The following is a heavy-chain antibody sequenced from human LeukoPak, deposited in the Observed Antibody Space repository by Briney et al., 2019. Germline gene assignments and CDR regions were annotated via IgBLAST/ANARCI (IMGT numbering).Heavy chain of an antibody. Sequence: GGSLRLSCAASGFTFSGYAMHWVRQAPGKGLEWVAVISYDGSNKYYADSVKGRFTISRDNSKNTLYLQMNSLRAEDTAVYYCARRSTTVTYSYYYYYGMDVWGQGTTVTVSS. J-gene: IGHJ6*02. V-gene: IGHV3-30*04. CDR2: ISYDGSNK. D-gene: IGHD4-17*01. CDR3: ARRSTTVTYSYYYYYGMDV. CDR1: GFTFSGYA.